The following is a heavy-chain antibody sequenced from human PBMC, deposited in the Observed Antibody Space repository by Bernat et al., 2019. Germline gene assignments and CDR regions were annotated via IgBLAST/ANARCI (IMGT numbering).Heavy chain of an antibody. CDR3: ARAPYYYGSWSFAWFDP. CDR1: GFTFDDYG. CDR2: INWNGGST. D-gene: IGHD3-10*01. V-gene: IGHV3-20*04. Sequence: EVQLVESGGGVVRPGGSLRLSCAASGFTFDDYGMSWVRQAPGKGREWVSGINWNGGSTGYADSVKGRFTISRDNAKNSLYLQMNSLRAEDTALYYCARAPYYYGSWSFAWFDPWGQGTLVTVSS. J-gene: IGHJ5*02.